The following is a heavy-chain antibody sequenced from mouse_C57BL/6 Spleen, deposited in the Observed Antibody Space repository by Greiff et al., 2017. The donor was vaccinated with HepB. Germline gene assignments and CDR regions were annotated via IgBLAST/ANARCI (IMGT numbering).Heavy chain of an antibody. Sequence: EVMLVESGGGLVQPGGSLKLSCAASGFTFSDYYMYWVRQTPEKRLEWVAYISNGGGSTYYPDTVKGRFTISRDNAKNTLYLQMSRLKSEDTAMYYSARQDDYDDGAWFAYWGQGTLVTVSA. V-gene: IGHV5-12*01. J-gene: IGHJ3*01. D-gene: IGHD2-4*01. CDR2: ISNGGGST. CDR3: ARQDDYDDGAWFAY. CDR1: GFTFSDYY.